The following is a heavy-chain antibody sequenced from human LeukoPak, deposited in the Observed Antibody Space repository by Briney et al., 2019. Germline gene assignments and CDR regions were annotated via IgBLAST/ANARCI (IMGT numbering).Heavy chain of an antibody. D-gene: IGHD6-13*01. J-gene: IGHJ6*03. CDR3: ARHREAAAGPMDV. CDR1: EYTFANYW. CDR2: IYPGDSDA. Sequence: GESLKISCQASEYTFANYWIGWVRQMPGKGLEWMGIIYPGDSDAKYSPSFQGQVTMSVDKSISTAYLQWSSLKASDTAMYYCARHREAAAGPMDVWGKGTTVTVSS. V-gene: IGHV5-51*01.